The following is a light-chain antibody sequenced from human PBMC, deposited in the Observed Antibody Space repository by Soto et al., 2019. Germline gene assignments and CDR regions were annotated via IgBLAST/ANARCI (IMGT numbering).Light chain of an antibody. CDR1: QSVSIY. CDR2: DAS. Sequence: EMVMTQPPATLSVSPGDRATLLCRASQSVSIYVAWYQQKPGLAPRLLIYDASTRAAGIPARFSGSGSGTEFSLTISSLQSEDFAVYYCQQYHDWPRTFGQGTKVEIK. CDR3: QQYHDWPRT. V-gene: IGKV3-15*01. J-gene: IGKJ1*01.